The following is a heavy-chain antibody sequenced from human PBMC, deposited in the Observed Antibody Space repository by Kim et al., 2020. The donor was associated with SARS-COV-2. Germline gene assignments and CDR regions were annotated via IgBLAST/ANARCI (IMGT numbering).Heavy chain of an antibody. CDR2: IYYSGST. CDR3: ARAGVAAPPADYYYYGMDV. CDR1: GGSISSYY. J-gene: IGHJ6*01. D-gene: IGHD6-13*01. Sequence: SETLSLTCTVSGGSISSYYWSWIRQPPGKGLEWIGYIYYSGSTNYNPSLKSRVTISVDTSKNQFSLKLSSVTAADTAVYYCARAGVAAPPADYYYYGMDV. V-gene: IGHV4-59*13.